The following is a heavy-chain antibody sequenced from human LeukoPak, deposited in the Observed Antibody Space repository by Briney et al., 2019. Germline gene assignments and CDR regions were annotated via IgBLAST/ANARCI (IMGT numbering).Heavy chain of an antibody. V-gene: IGHV1-24*01. D-gene: IGHD3-3*01. J-gene: IGHJ4*02. Sequence: GASVKVSCTVSGYTLTELSMHWVRQAPGKGLEWMGGFGPEDGETIYTQKFQGRVTMTEDTSTDTAYMELNSLSSEDTAVYYCSSSGVEEWQGLHFWGQGTLVTVSS. CDR2: FGPEDGET. CDR3: SSSGVEEWQGLHF. CDR1: GYTLTELS.